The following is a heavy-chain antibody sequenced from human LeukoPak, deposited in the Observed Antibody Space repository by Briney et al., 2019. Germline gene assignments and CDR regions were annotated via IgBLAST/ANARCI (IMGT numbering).Heavy chain of an antibody. Sequence: SGPTLVKPTQTLTLTCTFSGFSLSTSGVGAGWIRQPPGKALEWLAVIYWDDDKRYSPSLKSRLTITKDTSKNQVVLTMTNIDPADTATYYCAHRLPSGAPWAFGYFDYWGQGTLATVSS. J-gene: IGHJ4*02. D-gene: IGHD3-3*01. CDR1: GFSLSTSGVG. V-gene: IGHV2-5*02. CDR3: AHRLPSGAPWAFGYFDY. CDR2: IYWDDDK.